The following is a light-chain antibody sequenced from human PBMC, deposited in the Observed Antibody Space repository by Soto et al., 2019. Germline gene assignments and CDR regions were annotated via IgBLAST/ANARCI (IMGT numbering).Light chain of an antibody. J-gene: IGKJ4*01. V-gene: IGKV3-20*01. CDR1: QTVSTSY. Sequence: EIVLTQSPGTLSLSPGERATLSCRASQTVSTSYLAWYQQKPGQAPRLLIYGASYRATGVPDRFTGSGSGTDFTLTISRLEPEDFVVYYCQQYGTSLLTFGGGTKVQI. CDR2: GAS. CDR3: QQYGTSLLT.